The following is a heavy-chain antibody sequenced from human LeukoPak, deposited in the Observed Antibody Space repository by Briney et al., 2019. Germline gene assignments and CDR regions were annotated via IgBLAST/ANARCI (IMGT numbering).Heavy chain of an antibody. V-gene: IGHV1-2*02. CDR2: INPKSGVT. CDR3: AGALGNYYDSTVYQAY. D-gene: IGHD3-22*01. CDR1: GYTFTDYY. Sequence: GASMKVSCNTSGYTFTDYYIHWVRQAPGQGLEWMGWINPKSGVTNYAQNFQDRVTLTSDTSISTAYMDLSGLTSGDTAVYYCAGALGNYYDSTVYQAYWGQGHLVTVSS. J-gene: IGHJ4*02.